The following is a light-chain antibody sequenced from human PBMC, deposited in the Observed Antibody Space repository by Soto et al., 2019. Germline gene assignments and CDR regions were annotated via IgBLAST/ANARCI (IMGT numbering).Light chain of an antibody. V-gene: IGKV3-15*01. CDR2: GAS. CDR3: QQYNDWPFT. J-gene: IGKJ4*01. Sequence: EKVMTQSPAGLSVSPGERATLSCRASQSVDSNLAWYQRKLGQARRLLLYGASTRATGIPARFSGSASGTEFTRTIISLQSAYSGVYYCQQYNDWPFTFGVGGKVEIK. CDR1: QSVDSN.